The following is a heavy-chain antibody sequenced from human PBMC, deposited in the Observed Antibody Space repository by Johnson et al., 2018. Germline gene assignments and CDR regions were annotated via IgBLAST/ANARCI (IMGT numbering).Heavy chain of an antibody. V-gene: IGHV3-30-3*01. CDR3: ARGYYFDNRGYYQRRYDYFDY. Sequence: QVQLRESGGGVVQPGRSLRLSCAASGFTLSRYAMHWVRQAPGKGLEWVASISYDGAKKYYAESVKGRFTLSTDNSKNTRYLQRNSLRDEDKAVYYCARGYYFDNRGYYQRRYDYFDYWGQGRLVTVSS. D-gene: IGHD3-22*01. J-gene: IGHJ4*02. CDR2: ISYDGAKK. CDR1: GFTLSRYA.